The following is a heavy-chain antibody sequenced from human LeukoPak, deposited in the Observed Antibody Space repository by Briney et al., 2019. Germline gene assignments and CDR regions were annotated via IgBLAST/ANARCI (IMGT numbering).Heavy chain of an antibody. V-gene: IGHV3-21*01. J-gene: IGHJ6*02. CDR1: GLTFSNAW. CDR3: AREGHGLTLDYGMDV. Sequence: GGSLRLSCAASGLTFSNAWMSWVRQAPGKGLEWVSSIRSSSTYIYYADSVKGRFTISRDNAKSSLYLQMNSLRAEDTAVYYCAREGHGLTLDYGMDVWGQGTTVTVSS. CDR2: IRSSSTYI. D-gene: IGHD4/OR15-4a*01.